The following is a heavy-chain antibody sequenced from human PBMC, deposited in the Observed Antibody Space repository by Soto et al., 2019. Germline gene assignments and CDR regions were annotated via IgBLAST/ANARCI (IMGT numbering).Heavy chain of an antibody. Sequence: QVQLQESGPGLVKPSETLSLTYTVSGGSISSYYWSWIRQPPGKGLEWIGYIYYSGSTNYNPSLKSRVTISVDTSKNQFSLKLSSVTAADTAVYYCAREIPDYGDAFDIWGQGTMVTVSS. CDR1: GGSISSYY. J-gene: IGHJ3*02. D-gene: IGHD4-17*01. V-gene: IGHV4-59*01. CDR3: AREIPDYGDAFDI. CDR2: IYYSGST.